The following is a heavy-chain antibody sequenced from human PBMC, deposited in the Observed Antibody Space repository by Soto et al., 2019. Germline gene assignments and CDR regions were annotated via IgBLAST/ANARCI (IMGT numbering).Heavy chain of an antibody. V-gene: IGHV4-59*08. J-gene: IGHJ4*02. Sequence: SETLPHTCTVSDGSISPYYWSWIRQPPGKGLEWIGYIYYAGTTTYNPSLKSRVSISVDTSKNEVSLKLTSVTAADTAVYYCARLGGYYQALDSWGQGTVVTVSS. D-gene: IGHD3-22*01. CDR2: IYYAGTT. CDR1: DGSISPYY. CDR3: ARLGGYYQALDS.